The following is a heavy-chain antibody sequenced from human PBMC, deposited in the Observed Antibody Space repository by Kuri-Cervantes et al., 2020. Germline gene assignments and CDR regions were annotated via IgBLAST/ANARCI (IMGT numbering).Heavy chain of an antibody. D-gene: IGHD3-22*01. CDR1: GYTFTSYA. J-gene: IGHJ5*02. CDR3: ARVYYDSSGYYKKYNWLDP. CDR2: INTNTGNP. Sequence: ASVKVSCKASGYTFTSYAMNWVRQAPGQGLEWMGWINTNTGNPTYAQGFTGRFVFSLDTSVSPAYLQIRSLKAEDTAVYYCARVYYDSSGYYKKYNWLDPWGQGTLVTVSS. V-gene: IGHV7-4-1*02.